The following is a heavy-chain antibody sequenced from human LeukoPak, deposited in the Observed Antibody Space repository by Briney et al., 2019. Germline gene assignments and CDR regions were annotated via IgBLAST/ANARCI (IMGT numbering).Heavy chain of an antibody. D-gene: IGHD3-22*01. J-gene: IGHJ4*02. Sequence: SETLSLTCTVSGGSISSYYWSWIRQPPGKGLEWIGYIYYSGSTNYDPSLKSRVTISVDTSKNQFSLKLSSVTAADTAVYYCARDRIDYYDSSGYFDYWGQGTLVTVSS. CDR2: IYYSGST. CDR1: GGSISSYY. CDR3: ARDRIDYYDSSGYFDY. V-gene: IGHV4-59*01.